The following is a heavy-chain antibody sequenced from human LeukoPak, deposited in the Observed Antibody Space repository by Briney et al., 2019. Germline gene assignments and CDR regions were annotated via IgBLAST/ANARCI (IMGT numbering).Heavy chain of an antibody. Sequence: GGSLRLSCAASGFTFSSYGMHWVRQAPGKGLEWVAFIRYDGSNKYYADSVKGRFTISRDNSKNTLYLQMNSLRAEDTAVYYCARDSLAGDYRNWYFDLWGRGTLVTVSS. CDR2: IRYDGSNK. V-gene: IGHV3-30*02. CDR1: GFTFSSYG. CDR3: ARDSLAGDYRNWYFDL. J-gene: IGHJ2*01. D-gene: IGHD4-17*01.